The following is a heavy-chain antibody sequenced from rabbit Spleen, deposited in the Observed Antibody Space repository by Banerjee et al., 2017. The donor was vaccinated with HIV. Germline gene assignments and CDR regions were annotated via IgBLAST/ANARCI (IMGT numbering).Heavy chain of an antibody. CDR3: ARGAVSNAYAINL. Sequence: QEQLKETGGGLVQPGGSLTLSCKASGIDLISNAMSWVRQAPGKGLEWIACAYGGNSGNTYSATWAKGRFTVSKPSSTTVTLQMTSLTAADTATYFCARGAVSNAYAINLWGQGTLVTVS. CDR2: AYGGNSGNT. V-gene: IGHV1S45*01. D-gene: IGHD6-1*01. J-gene: IGHJ4*01. CDR1: GIDLISNA.